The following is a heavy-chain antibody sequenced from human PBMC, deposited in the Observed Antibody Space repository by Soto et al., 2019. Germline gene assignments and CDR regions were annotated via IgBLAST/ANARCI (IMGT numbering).Heavy chain of an antibody. Sequence: GGSLSLSCAASGFTFSSYAMSWVRQAPGKGLEWVSAISGSGGSTYYADSVKGRFTISRDNSKNTLYLQMNSLRAEDTAVYYCAKDKQWLGDKYDYWGQGTLVTVSS. CDR2: ISGSGGST. V-gene: IGHV3-23*01. D-gene: IGHD6-19*01. J-gene: IGHJ4*02. CDR3: AKDKQWLGDKYDY. CDR1: GFTFSSYA.